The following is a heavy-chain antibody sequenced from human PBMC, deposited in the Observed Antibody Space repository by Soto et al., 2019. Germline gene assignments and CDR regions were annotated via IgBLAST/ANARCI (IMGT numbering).Heavy chain of an antibody. J-gene: IGHJ5*02. D-gene: IGHD3-10*01. CDR1: GGSFSGYY. V-gene: IGHV4-34*01. CDR3: ARGLGLGFGDKAVWFDP. Sequence: PSETLSLTCAVYGGSFSGYYWSWIRQPPGKGLEWIGEINHSGSTNYNPSLKSRVTISVDTSKNQFSLKLSSVTAADTAVYYCARGLGLGFGDKAVWFDPWGQGTLVTVSS. CDR2: INHSGST.